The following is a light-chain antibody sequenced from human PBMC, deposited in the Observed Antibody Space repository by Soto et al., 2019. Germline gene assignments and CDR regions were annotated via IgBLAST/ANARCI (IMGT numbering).Light chain of an antibody. CDR3: SSYRSSSTLDV. J-gene: IGLJ3*02. CDR1: SSDVGGYNY. V-gene: IGLV2-14*01. CDR2: EVS. Sequence: QYALTQPASVSGSPGQSITISCTGTSSDVGGYNYVSWYQQHPGKAPKLMIDEVSNRPSGVSNRFSGSKSGNTASLTISGLQAEDEADYYCSSYRSSSTLDVFGGGTKVTVL.